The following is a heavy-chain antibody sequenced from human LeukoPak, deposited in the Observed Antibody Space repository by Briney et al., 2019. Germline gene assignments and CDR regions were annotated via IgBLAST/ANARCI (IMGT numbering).Heavy chain of an antibody. CDR1: GGSISSSSYH. CDR3: ARSKGTAMVTDYYYYMDV. J-gene: IGHJ6*03. D-gene: IGHD5-18*01. CDR2: IYYSGST. Sequence: PSETLSLTCTVSGGSISSSSYHWGWIRQPPGKGLEWIGSIYYSGSTYYNPSLKSRVTISVDTSKNQFSLKLSSVTAADTAVYYCARSKGTAMVTDYYYYMDVWGKGTTVTVSS. V-gene: IGHV4-39*07.